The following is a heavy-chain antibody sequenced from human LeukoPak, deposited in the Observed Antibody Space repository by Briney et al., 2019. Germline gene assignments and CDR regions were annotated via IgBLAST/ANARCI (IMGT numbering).Heavy chain of an antibody. CDR3: ATSYRIAAAGDETIDY. V-gene: IGHV3-48*02. CDR1: GFTFSSYS. J-gene: IGHJ4*02. Sequence: GGSLRLSCAASGFTFSSYSMNWVRQAPGKGLEWVSYISSSSSTIYYADSVKGRFTTSRDNAKNSLYLQMNSLRDEDTAVYYCATSYRIAAAGDETIDYWGQGTLVTVSS. D-gene: IGHD6-13*01. CDR2: ISSSSSTI.